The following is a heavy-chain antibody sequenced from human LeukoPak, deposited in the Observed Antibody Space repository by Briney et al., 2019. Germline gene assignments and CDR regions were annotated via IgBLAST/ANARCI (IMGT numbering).Heavy chain of an antibody. Sequence: SETLSLTCTVSGDSISSYFWSWIRRPPGKGLEWIGYNSGSTNYNPSLKSRVTILLDRSKNQFSLKLSSVTAADTAVYYCARGRGYGGNYLRSFDIWGQGTMVTVSS. J-gene: IGHJ3*02. D-gene: IGHD1-26*01. V-gene: IGHV4-59*08. CDR1: GDSISSYF. CDR2: NSGST. CDR3: ARGRGYGGNYLRSFDI.